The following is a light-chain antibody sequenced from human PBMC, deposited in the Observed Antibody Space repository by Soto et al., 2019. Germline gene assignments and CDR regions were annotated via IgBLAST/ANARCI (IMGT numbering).Light chain of an antibody. CDR1: LNINNY. V-gene: IGKV1-33*01. CDR3: QQYENLPT. CDR2: AAS. Sequence: DIQMTQSRSSLSASVGDRVTISCQASLNINNYLNWYQQKPGRAPKLLIYAASNLEGGVPSRCRASGSGTDFTATISRLQPEDTATYYCQQYENLPTFGQGTRLEIK. J-gene: IGKJ5*01.